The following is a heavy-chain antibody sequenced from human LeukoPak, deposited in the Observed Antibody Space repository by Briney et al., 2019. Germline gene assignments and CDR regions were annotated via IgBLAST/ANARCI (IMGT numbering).Heavy chain of an antibody. CDR1: GFTFSNYW. CDR3: ARGPMVRTNLFDY. D-gene: IGHD3-10*01. CDR2: INSDGSST. V-gene: IGHV3-74*01. J-gene: IGHJ4*02. Sequence: PGGSLRLSCAASGFTFSNYWMHWVRQAPGKGLVWVSRINSDGSSTSYADSVKGRFTISRDNAKNTLYLQMNSLRAEDTAVYYCARGPMVRTNLFDYWGQGTLVTVPS.